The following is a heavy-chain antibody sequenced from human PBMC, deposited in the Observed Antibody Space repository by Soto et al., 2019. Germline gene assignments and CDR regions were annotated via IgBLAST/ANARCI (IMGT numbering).Heavy chain of an antibody. J-gene: IGHJ6*02. D-gene: IGHD3-22*01. CDR3: ASLQRLRAYYDSSGYYPNYYGMDV. Sequence: ASVKVSCKASGGTFSSYAISWVRQAPGQGLEWMGGIIPIFGTANYAQKFQGRVTVTGDESTGTAYMELSSLGSEDTVVYYCASLQRLRAYYDSSGYYPNYYGMDVWGQGTTVTVSS. CDR2: IIPIFGTA. CDR1: GGTFSSYA. V-gene: IGHV1-69*13.